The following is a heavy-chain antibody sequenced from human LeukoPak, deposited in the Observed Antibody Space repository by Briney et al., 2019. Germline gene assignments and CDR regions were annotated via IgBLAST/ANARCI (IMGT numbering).Heavy chain of an antibody. CDR2: ISSTSSTI. CDR1: GYTFSSYT. Sequence: GGSLRLSCAASGYTFSSYTMNWVRQAPGKGLEWLSQISSTSSTIYYADSVKGRFTISRDNAENSLYLQMNSLRDEDTAVYYCANSRTFGVWGQGTMVTVSP. J-gene: IGHJ3*01. D-gene: IGHD2-21*01. V-gene: IGHV3-48*02. CDR3: ANSRTFGV.